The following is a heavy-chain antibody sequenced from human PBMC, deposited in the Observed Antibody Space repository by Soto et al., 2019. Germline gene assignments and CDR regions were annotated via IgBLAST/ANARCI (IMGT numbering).Heavy chain of an antibody. J-gene: IGHJ4*01. D-gene: IGHD6-6*01. V-gene: IGHV3-9*01. CDR3: ARAREYSSSSVSDY. CDR1: GFTFDDYA. Sequence: PGGSLRLSCAASGFTFDDYAMHWVRQGPGKGLEWVSSISWNSGNLGYADSVKGRFTISRDNAKNSLYLQMNSLRAEDTAVYYCARAREYSSSSVSDYWGHGTLVTVSS. CDR2: ISWNSGNL.